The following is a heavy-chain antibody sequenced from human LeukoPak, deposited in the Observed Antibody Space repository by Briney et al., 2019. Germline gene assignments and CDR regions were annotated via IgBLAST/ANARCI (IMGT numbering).Heavy chain of an antibody. CDR3: ARDMITMVRGVIMQSAFDI. D-gene: IGHD3-10*01. CDR2: IYYSGST. Sequence: SETLSLTCTVSGGSISSYYWSWIRQPPGKGLEWIGYIYYSGSTNYNPSLKSRVTISVDTSKNQFSLKLSSVTAADTAVYYCARDMITMVRGVIMQSAFDIWGQGTMVTVSS. CDR1: GGSISSYY. J-gene: IGHJ3*02. V-gene: IGHV4-59*01.